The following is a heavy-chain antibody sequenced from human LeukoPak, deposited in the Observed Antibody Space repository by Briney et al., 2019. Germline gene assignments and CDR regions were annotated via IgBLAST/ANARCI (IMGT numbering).Heavy chain of an antibody. CDR1: GGTFSSYS. CDR3: ARVDRYHYYLDV. J-gene: IGHJ6*03. V-gene: IGHV1-69*05. CDR2: IMPLFNTA. Sequence: TVKVSCKASGGTFSSYSITWVRQAPGQGLEWMGGIMPLFNTANYAQQFQGRVTITTDESTSTAYMELSSLRFEDTAMYYCARVDRYHYYLDVWGKGTTVTVSS.